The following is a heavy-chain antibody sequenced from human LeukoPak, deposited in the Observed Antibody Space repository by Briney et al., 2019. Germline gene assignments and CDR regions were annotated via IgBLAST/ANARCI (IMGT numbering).Heavy chain of an antibody. J-gene: IGHJ5*02. D-gene: IGHD6-19*01. Sequence: PGGSLRLSCAASGFNFDEFAMHWVRQAPGKGLEWVSGISWNSEDINYADSVKGRFTVSRDNAQNSLYLHMNSLRVDDTAVYYCTKVMGYSSGWDHNWFDPWGQGTLVTVSA. CDR2: ISWNSEDI. CDR3: TKVMGYSSGWDHNWFDP. CDR1: GFNFDEFA. V-gene: IGHV3-9*01.